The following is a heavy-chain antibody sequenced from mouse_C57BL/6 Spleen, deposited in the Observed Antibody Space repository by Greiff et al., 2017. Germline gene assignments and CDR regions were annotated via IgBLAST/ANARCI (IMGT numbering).Heavy chain of an antibody. V-gene: IGHV3-6*01. D-gene: IGHD2-3*01. Sequence: DVKLQESGPGLVKPSQSLSLTCSVTGYSITSGYYWNWIRQFPGNKLEWMGYISYDGSNNYNPSLKNRISITRDTSKNQFFLKLNSVTTEDTATYYCAREDDGYSSWFAYWGQGTLVTVSA. CDR2: ISYDGSN. CDR3: AREDDGYSSWFAY. J-gene: IGHJ3*01. CDR1: GYSITSGYY.